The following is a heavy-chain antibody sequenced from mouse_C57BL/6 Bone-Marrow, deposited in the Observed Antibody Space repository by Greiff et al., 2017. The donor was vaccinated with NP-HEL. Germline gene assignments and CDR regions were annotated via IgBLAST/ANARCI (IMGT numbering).Heavy chain of an antibody. V-gene: IGHV1-50*01. CDR3: ARRTTVISMDY. Sequence: QVQLQQPGAELVKPGASVKLSCKASGYTFTSYWMQWVKQRPGQGLEWIGEIDPSDSYTNYNQKFKGKATLTVDTSSSTAYMQLSSLTSEDSAVYYCARRTTVISMDYWGQVTSVTVSS. D-gene: IGHD1-1*01. J-gene: IGHJ4*01. CDR2: IDPSDSYT. CDR1: GYTFTSYW.